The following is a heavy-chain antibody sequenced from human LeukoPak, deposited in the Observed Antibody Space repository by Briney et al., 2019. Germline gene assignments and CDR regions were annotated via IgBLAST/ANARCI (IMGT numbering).Heavy chain of an antibody. J-gene: IGHJ4*02. D-gene: IGHD6-19*01. CDR1: GFTFSSYS. Sequence: GGSLRLSCAASGFTFSSYSMNWVRQAPGQGLESVSSISSSSSYIYYADSVKGRFTISRDNAKNSLYLQMNSLRAEDTAVYYCAKDQENSSGLDYWGQGTLVIVSS. CDR3: AKDQENSSGLDY. V-gene: IGHV3-21*01. CDR2: ISSSSSYI.